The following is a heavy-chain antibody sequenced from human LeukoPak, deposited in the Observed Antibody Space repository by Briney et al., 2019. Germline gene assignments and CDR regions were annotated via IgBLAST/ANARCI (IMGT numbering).Heavy chain of an antibody. Sequence: HPGRSLRLSCAASGFTVSSKHMTWVRQAPGKGLEWVSVVYSGGTTYYADSVKGRFTISRDNSKNTLYLQMNSLRAEDTAVYYCASQGATLFFDAFDIWGQGTMVTVSS. J-gene: IGHJ3*02. CDR1: GFTVSSKH. D-gene: IGHD1-26*01. CDR2: VYSGGTT. V-gene: IGHV3-53*05. CDR3: ASQGATLFFDAFDI.